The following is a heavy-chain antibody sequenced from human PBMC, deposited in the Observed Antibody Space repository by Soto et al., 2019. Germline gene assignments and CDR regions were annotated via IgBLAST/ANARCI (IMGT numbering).Heavy chain of an antibody. J-gene: IGHJ4*02. Sequence: QVQLVQSGAEAKKPGSSVKVSCKASGGTFSSYAISWVRQAPGQGLERMGGIIPIFGTANYAQKFQGRVTITADESTSTAYMELSSLRSEDTAVYYCASPGGRRVADPYFDYWGQGTLVTVSS. V-gene: IGHV1-69*12. CDR2: IIPIFGTA. D-gene: IGHD6-19*01. CDR1: GGTFSSYA. CDR3: ASPGGRRVADPYFDY.